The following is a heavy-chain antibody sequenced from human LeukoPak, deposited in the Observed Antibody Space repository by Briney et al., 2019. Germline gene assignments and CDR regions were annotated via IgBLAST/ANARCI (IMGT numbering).Heavy chain of an antibody. CDR1: GFTFSSYW. Sequence: PGGSLRLSCAASGFTFSSYWMSWVRQAPGKGLEWVGNIKYDGNEKYYVDSVKGRFTISRDNAKNSLYLQMNSLSAEDTAVYYCARGGTTFEHWGQGTLVTVSS. J-gene: IGHJ4*02. V-gene: IGHV3-7*01. CDR2: IKYDGNEK. D-gene: IGHD1-1*01. CDR3: ARGGTTFEH.